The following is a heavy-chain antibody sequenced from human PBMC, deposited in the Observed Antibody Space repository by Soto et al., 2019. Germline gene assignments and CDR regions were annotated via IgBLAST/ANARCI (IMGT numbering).Heavy chain of an antibody. CDR3: ARAVGYYNGMDV. D-gene: IGHD1-26*01. V-gene: IGHV1-18*01. CDR1: GYTFASYG. CDR2: SSAYNGNT. J-gene: IGHJ6*02. Sequence: QVQLVQSGAEVKKPGASVKVSCKASGYTFASYGISWVRQAPGQGLEWMGWSSAYNGNTNYAQKIQGRVTMNTDTTTSTAYMKLRSLRADGTAVYYCARAVGYYNGMDVWGQGTTVTVSS.